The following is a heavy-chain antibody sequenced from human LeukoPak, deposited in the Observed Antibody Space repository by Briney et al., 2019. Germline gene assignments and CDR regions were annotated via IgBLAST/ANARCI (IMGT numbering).Heavy chain of an antibody. CDR2: ISGYNGNT. D-gene: IGHD3-22*01. Sequence: ASVKVSCKASGYSFTSYGFTWVRPAPGQGLEWMGWISGYNGNTNYEQKFQGRVTMTTDTSTSTAYMELRSLRSDDTAVYYCARDLSGFYLLGRYWGQGTLVTVSS. CDR1: GYSFTSYG. J-gene: IGHJ4*02. V-gene: IGHV1-18*01. CDR3: ARDLSGFYLLGRY.